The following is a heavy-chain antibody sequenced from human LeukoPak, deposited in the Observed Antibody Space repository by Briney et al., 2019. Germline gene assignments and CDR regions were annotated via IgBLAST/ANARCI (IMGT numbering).Heavy chain of an antibody. D-gene: IGHD6-19*01. V-gene: IGHV3-11*04. J-gene: IGHJ4*02. Sequence: PGGPLRLSCAASGFSFSDYYMSWIRQSPGKGLEGVSFISGSGSTIYYADSMKGRFTISRDNAKNSLYLQMNSLRAEDTALYYCARDIPYSSGWYGDYWGQGSLVTVSS. CDR1: GFSFSDYY. CDR3: ARDIPYSSGWYGDY. CDR2: ISGSGSTI.